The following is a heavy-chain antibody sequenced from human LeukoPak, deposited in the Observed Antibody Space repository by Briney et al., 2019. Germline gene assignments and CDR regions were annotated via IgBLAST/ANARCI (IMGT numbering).Heavy chain of an antibody. CDR1: GGSISSGDYC. J-gene: IGHJ3*02. D-gene: IGHD2-15*01. V-gene: IGHV4-30-4*01. Sequence: SETLSLSCTVSGGSISSGDYCWSWIRQPPGKGLEWIGYIYYSGSTYYNPSFKSRVTISVDTSKNQFSLKLSSVTAADTAVYYCARDLGYCSGGSCYPMGAFDIWGQGTMVTVSS. CDR3: ARDLGYCSGGSCYPMGAFDI. CDR2: IYYSGST.